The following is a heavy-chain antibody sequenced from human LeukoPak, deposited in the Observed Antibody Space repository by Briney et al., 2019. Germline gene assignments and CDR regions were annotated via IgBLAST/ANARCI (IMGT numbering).Heavy chain of an antibody. Sequence: GGSLRLSCAASGFTFSSYAMHWVRQAPGKGLEWAAVISYDGSNKYYADSVKGRFTISRDNSKNTLYLQMNSLRAEDTAVYYCAREGYDSSGYYGYWGQGTLVTVSS. CDR2: ISYDGSNK. CDR1: GFTFSSYA. D-gene: IGHD3-22*01. V-gene: IGHV3-30-3*01. CDR3: AREGYDSSGYYGY. J-gene: IGHJ4*02.